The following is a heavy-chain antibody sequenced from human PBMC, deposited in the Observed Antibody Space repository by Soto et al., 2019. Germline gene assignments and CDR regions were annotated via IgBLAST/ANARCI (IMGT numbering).Heavy chain of an antibody. D-gene: IGHD3-10*01. CDR2: ISYDGSNK. Sequence: GGSLRLSCAASGFTFSSYGMHWVRQAPGKGLEWVAVISYDGSNKYYADSVKGRFTISRDNSKNTLYLQMNSLRAEDTVVYYCAKERVITMVRVKGGMDVWGQGPTVTVSS. J-gene: IGHJ6*02. CDR3: AKERVITMVRVKGGMDV. V-gene: IGHV3-30*18. CDR1: GFTFSSYG.